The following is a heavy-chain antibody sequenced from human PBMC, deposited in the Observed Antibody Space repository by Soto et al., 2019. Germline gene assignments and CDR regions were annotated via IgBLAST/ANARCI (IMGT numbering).Heavy chain of an antibody. D-gene: IGHD2-2*01. Sequence: PSETLSLTCTISGGSISSSSYSWGWVRQPPGKGLEWIGNIHYTGSTYFNPSLKSRVTIPVDMARNQFSLKLTSVTAADTAVYYCARLVSSTVYFDYWGQGTRVTVSS. V-gene: IGHV4-39*01. CDR3: ARLVSSTVYFDY. CDR2: IHYTGST. CDR1: GGSISSSSYS. J-gene: IGHJ4*02.